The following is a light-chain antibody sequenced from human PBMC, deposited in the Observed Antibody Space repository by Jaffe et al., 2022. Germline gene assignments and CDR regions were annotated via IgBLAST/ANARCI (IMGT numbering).Light chain of an antibody. J-gene: IGKJ4*01. V-gene: IGKV1-33*01. Sequence: DIQMTQSPSSLSASVGDRVTITCQASQDIYKYLNWYQQKPGKAPKLLIYDASNLGAGVPSRFSGSGSGTDFAFTINSLQPEDIATYYCQQYDYFPLTFGGGTKVEIK. CDR1: QDIYKY. CDR3: QQYDYFPLT. CDR2: DAS.